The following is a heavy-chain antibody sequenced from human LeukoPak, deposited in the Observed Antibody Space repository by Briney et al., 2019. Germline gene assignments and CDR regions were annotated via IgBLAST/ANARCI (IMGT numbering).Heavy chain of an antibody. D-gene: IGHD2-15*01. CDR3: ARDAGYCSGGNCYYMDV. V-gene: IGHV4-30-4*07. CDR1: GGSISSGGYS. CDR2: IYYSGNT. Sequence: SETLSLTCAVSGGSISSGGYSWSWIRQPPGKGLEWIGYIYYSGNTYYNPSLKSRVTISLDTSKNLFSLKLSSVTAADTAVYYCARDAGYCSGGNCYYMDVWGRGTTVTVSS. J-gene: IGHJ6*03.